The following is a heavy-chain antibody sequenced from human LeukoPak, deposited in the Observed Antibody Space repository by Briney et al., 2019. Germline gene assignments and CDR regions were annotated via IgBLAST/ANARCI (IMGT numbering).Heavy chain of an antibody. J-gene: IGHJ4*02. Sequence: GGSLRLSCADSGFTFSSYGMRGVRQAPGKGLEWVSLISGSISSTYYGDSVKGRFTMSRDTSKNTLYLQMNSLRDDDTAAYYCAKGRGSTSIYDYWGQGTLVTVSS. D-gene: IGHD2-2*01. CDR2: ISGSISST. CDR3: AKGRGSTSIYDY. CDR1: GFTFSSYG. V-gene: IGHV3-23*01.